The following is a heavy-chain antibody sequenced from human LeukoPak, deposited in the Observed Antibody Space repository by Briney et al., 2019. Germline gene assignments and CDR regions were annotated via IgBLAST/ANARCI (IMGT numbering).Heavy chain of an antibody. CDR2: ISWNSGSI. CDR1: GFIFDNYG. Sequence: GRSLRLSCAASGFIFDNYGMEWVRQAPGKGLEWVSGISWNSGSIGFADSVKGRFTISRDNSQNTLYLQMNSLRAEDTAVYYCARENLGYCSSTSCYDGYGMDVWGQGTTVSVSS. J-gene: IGHJ6*02. CDR3: ARENLGYCSSTSCYDGYGMDV. V-gene: IGHV3-9*01. D-gene: IGHD2-2*01.